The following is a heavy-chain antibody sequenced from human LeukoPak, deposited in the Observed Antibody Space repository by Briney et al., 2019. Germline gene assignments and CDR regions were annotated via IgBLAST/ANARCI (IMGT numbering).Heavy chain of an antibody. CDR2: IYYSGST. D-gene: IGHD2-8*01. Sequence: SETLSLTCTVSGGSISSYYWSWIRQPPGKELEWIGYIYYSGSTNYNPSLKSRVTISVDTSKNRFSLKLSSVTAADTAVYYCARGPSMGYFDYWGQGTLVTVSS. V-gene: IGHV4-59*08. CDR1: GGSISSYY. J-gene: IGHJ4*02. CDR3: ARGPSMGYFDY.